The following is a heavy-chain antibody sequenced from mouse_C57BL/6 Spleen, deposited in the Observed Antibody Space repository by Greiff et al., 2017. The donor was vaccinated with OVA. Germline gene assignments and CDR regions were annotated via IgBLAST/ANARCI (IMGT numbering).Heavy chain of an antibody. V-gene: IGHV1-50*01. CDR2: IYPSDSDT. Sequence: QVQLQQPGAELVKPGASVKLSCKASGYTFTSYWMKWVKQRPGQGLEWIGEIYPSDSDTNYNQKFKGKATLTADTSSSTAYMQLSSLTSEDSAVYYCARGGDYCYAMDYWGQGTSVTVSS. CDR3: ARGGDYCYAMDY. J-gene: IGHJ4*01. CDR1: GYTFTSYW.